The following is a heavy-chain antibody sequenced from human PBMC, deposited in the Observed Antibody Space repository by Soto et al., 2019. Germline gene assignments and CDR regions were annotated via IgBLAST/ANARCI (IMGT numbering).Heavy chain of an antibody. Sequence: GGSLRLSCVASGFTFSRHGLSWVRQAPGKGLEWVSTINPSGDSTFYADSVKGRFTISRDNSKNTVYLQMNSLSVGDTAVYLWAKVDVSTAGSFDYWGQGALVTVSS. CDR2: INPSGDST. J-gene: IGHJ4*02. V-gene: IGHV3-23*01. CDR3: AKVDVSTAGSFDY. D-gene: IGHD6-13*01. CDR1: GFTFSRHG.